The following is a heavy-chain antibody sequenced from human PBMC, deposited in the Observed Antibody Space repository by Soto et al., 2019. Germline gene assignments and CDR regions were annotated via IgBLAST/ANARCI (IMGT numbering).Heavy chain of an antibody. CDR2: LSGYNGHT. Sequence: QVQLVQSGAEVKKPGASVKVSCKTSGYTFTSYGVSWVRQAPGQGLEWAGCLSGYNGHTNYAQKLQGRVTMTTDTSTATAYMELRGLRSDDTAIYYCARGYFDYWGQGTLVTVSS. J-gene: IGHJ4*02. CDR1: GYTFTSYG. CDR3: ARGYFDY. V-gene: IGHV1-18*04.